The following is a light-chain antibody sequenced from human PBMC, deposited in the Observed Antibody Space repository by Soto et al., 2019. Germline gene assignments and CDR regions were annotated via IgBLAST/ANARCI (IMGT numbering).Light chain of an antibody. V-gene: IGKV1-39*01. J-gene: IGKJ4*01. CDR1: QSIYDS. Sequence: DIQLTQSPSSLSASVGDRVTLTCRASQSIYDSLHWYHHKPGQAPTVLIDAAASLQDGVPARFGGSRSGTDFTLTTSNLQPEDCATYYCQQSFSIPLTFGGGTKVDIK. CDR2: AAA. CDR3: QQSFSIPLT.